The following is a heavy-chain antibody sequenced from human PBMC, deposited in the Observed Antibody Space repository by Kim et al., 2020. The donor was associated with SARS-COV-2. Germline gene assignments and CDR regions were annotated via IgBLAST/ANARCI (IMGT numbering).Heavy chain of an antibody. Sequence: GGSLRLSCAASGFTFSSYSMNWVRQAPGKGLEWVSSISSSSSYIYYADSVKGRFTISRDNAKNSLYLQMNSLRAEDTAVYYCARGTVTYGMDVWAKGPRSPSP. D-gene: IGHD4-4*01. V-gene: IGHV3-21*01. CDR1: GFTFSSYS. J-gene: IGHJ6*02. CDR2: ISSSSSYI. CDR3: ARGTVTYGMDV.